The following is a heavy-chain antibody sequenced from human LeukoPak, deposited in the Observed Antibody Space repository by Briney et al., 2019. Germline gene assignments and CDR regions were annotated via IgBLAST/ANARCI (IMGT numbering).Heavy chain of an antibody. CDR1: GGSITSYY. CDR3: ARDMTWGMDAFDI. Sequence: SETLSLTCTVSGGSITSYYWSWIRQPAGKGLEWIGRISTSGYTNYNPSLKSRVTISVDKSKNQFSLKLSSATAADTAVFYCARDMTWGMDAFDIWGQGTMVTVSS. D-gene: IGHD3-16*01. J-gene: IGHJ3*02. CDR2: ISTSGYT. V-gene: IGHV4-4*07.